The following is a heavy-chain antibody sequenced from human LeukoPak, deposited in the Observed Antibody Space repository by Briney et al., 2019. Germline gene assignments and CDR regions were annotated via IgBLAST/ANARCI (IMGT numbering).Heavy chain of an antibody. V-gene: IGHV4-38-2*02. CDR3: ARGYGSGSYYKKLFDY. CDR1: GFSISSGFY. D-gene: IGHD3-10*01. Sequence: SETLSLTCTVSGFSISSGFYWGWIRQPPGKGLEWIGTIHGGGSTNYNPSLKSRVTISVDTSKNQFSLKLSSVTAADTAVYYCARGYGSGSYYKKLFDYWGQGTLVTVSS. CDR2: IHGGGST. J-gene: IGHJ4*02.